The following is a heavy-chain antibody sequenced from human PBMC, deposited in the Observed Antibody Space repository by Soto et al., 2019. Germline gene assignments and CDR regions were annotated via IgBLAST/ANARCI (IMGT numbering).Heavy chain of an antibody. V-gene: IGHV4-34*01. Sequence: SETLSLTCAVYGGSLSGYYWSWIRQPPGEGLEWIGEINHSGSTNYNPSLKSRVTISVDTSKNQFSLKLSSVTAADTAVYYCARGRIGYCSSTSCYTWFDPWGQGTLVTVSS. D-gene: IGHD2-2*02. CDR3: ARGRIGYCSSTSCYTWFDP. CDR1: GGSLSGYY. J-gene: IGHJ5*02. CDR2: INHSGST.